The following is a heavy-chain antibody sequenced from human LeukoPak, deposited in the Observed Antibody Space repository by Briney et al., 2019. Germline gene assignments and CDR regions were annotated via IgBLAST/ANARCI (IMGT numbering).Heavy chain of an antibody. J-gene: IGHJ6*03. CDR2: IWYDGSNK. CDR1: GFTFSSYG. D-gene: IGHD6-13*01. CDR3: AKSYSSSWYYYYYMDV. Sequence: PGGSLRLSCAASGFTFSSYGMHWVRQAPGKGLEWVAVIWYDGSNKYYADSVKGRFTISRDNSKNTLYLQMNSLRAEDTAVYYCAKSYSSSWYYYYYMDVWGKGTTVTVSS. V-gene: IGHV3-33*06.